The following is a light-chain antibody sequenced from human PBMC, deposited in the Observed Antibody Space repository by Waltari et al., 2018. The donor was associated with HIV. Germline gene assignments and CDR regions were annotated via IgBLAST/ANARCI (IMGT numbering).Light chain of an antibody. J-gene: IGKJ2*01. V-gene: IGKV3-15*01. CDR1: QTVSTK. CDR3: QQYNNWPPNT. Sequence: VMTQFPATLSVSPGERVALSCRASQTVSTKLAWYQQKPGQAPRLLIYGASTRAPGLPARFSGSGSGREFTLTITNVQSEDSAVYFCQQYNNWPPNTFGQGRSWRSN. CDR2: GAS.